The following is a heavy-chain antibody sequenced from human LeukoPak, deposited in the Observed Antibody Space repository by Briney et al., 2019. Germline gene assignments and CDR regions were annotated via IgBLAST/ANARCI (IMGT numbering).Heavy chain of an antibody. J-gene: IGHJ4*02. CDR2: SYYSGST. V-gene: IGHV4-39*01. CDR3: ARHYTSSTSGWYVGLDY. CDR1: GASINNARYY. Sequence: KPSETLSLTCAVSGASINNARYYWGWVRQPPGKGLEWIGSSYYSGSTYYNPSLKSRVTISVDTSKRQFSLKVSAVTAADTAVYYCARHYTSSTSGWYVGLDYWGQRTLVIASS. D-gene: IGHD6-19*01.